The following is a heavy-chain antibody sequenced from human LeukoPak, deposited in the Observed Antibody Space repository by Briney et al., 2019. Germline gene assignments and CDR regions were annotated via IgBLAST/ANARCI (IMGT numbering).Heavy chain of an antibody. J-gene: IGHJ4*02. CDR2: VSASGSSR. Sequence: GGSLTLSCAASGFTFANHDMSWVRQAPGKGLEWVSGVSASGSSRFYADSVKGRFTVSRDNSKKTLYLQMNSLRVEDTAVYYCAELVTLNFWGQGTLVTVSS. V-gene: IGHV3-23*01. CDR1: GFTFANHD. CDR3: AELVTLNF. D-gene: IGHD2-21*02.